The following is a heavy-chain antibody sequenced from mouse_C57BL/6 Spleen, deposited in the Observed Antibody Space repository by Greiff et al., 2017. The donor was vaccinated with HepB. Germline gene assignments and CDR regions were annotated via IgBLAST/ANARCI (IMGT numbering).Heavy chain of an antibody. CDR3: ARPLYYDYDVWFAY. J-gene: IGHJ3*01. CDR2: ISYDGSN. CDR1: GYSITSGYY. V-gene: IGHV3-6*01. D-gene: IGHD2-4*01. Sequence: ESGPGLVKPSQSLSLTCSVTGYSITSGYYWNWIRQFPGNKLEWMGYISYDGSNNYNPSLKNRISITRDTSKNQFFLKLNSVTTEDTATYYCARPLYYDYDVWFAYWGQGTLVTVSA.